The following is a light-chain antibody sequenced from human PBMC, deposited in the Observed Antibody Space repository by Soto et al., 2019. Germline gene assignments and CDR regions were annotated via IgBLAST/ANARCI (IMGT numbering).Light chain of an antibody. CDR1: ASAIGRNY. V-gene: IGLV1-47*01. CDR3: AAWDDNLSGLYV. J-gene: IGLJ1*01. CDR2: RNS. Sequence: SVLTQSPSASGTPGQMVTISCTGSASAIGRNYVYWYQQLPGTAPKLLIYRNSQRPSGVPDRFSGSKSGTSASLAISGLRSEDEADYYCAAWDDNLSGLYVFGAGTKVTVL.